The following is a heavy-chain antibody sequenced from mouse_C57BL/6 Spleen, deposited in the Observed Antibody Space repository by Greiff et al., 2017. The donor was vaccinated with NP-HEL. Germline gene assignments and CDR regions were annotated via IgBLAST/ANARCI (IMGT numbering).Heavy chain of an antibody. Sequence: QVQLQQSGADLARPGAPVKMSCKASGYTFTSYTMHWVKPRPGPGLDWIGYINPSSGYTKYNQKFKDKSTLTADNSASTAYLQLSSLTSGDSAVYRSSGTHERWSQGIELTVAS. D-gene: IGHD1-3*01. CDR2: INPSSGYT. J-gene: IGHJ2*01. CDR1: GYTFTSYT. V-gene: IGHV1-4*01. CDR3: SGTHER.